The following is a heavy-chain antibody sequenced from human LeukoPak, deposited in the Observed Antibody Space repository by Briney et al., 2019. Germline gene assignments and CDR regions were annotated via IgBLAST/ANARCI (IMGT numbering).Heavy chain of an antibody. V-gene: IGHV3-30*18. CDR1: GFTFSSYG. D-gene: IGHD3-10*01. CDR2: ISYDGSNK. Sequence: GRSLRLSCAASGFTFSSYGMHWVRQAPGKGLEWVAVISYDGSNKYYADSVKGRFTISRDNSKNTLYLQMNSLRAEDTAVYYCAKDRANYYFDYWGQGTLVTVSS. CDR3: AKDRANYYFDY. J-gene: IGHJ4*02.